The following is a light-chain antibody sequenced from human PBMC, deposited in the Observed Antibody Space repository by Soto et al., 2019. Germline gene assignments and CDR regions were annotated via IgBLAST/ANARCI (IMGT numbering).Light chain of an antibody. CDR3: HQRQYWPPIT. J-gene: IGKJ5*01. CDR2: GAS. CDR1: QSVSNN. V-gene: IGKV3-15*01. Sequence: EIIMTQSPATLSVSPGERATLSCRASQSVSNNLAWYQQKPGQAPRLLIYGASTRANDIPARFSGSGSGTDFTLTISSLEPEDFAVYYCHQRQYWPPITFGQGTRLEIK.